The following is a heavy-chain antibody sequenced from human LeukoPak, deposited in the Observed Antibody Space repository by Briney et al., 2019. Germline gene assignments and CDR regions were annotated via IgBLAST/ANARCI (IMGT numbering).Heavy chain of an antibody. J-gene: IGHJ4*02. V-gene: IGHV3-23*01. Sequence: PGGSLRLSCAASGFTFSNNVMSWVRQAPGKGLEWVSAISGSGGSTYYADSVKGRFTISRDNSKNTLYLQTNSLRAEDTAVYYCAKGSSSSWYSVGYWGQGTLVTVSS. CDR3: AKGSSSSWYSVGY. CDR2: ISGSGGST. D-gene: IGHD6-13*01. CDR1: GFTFSNNV.